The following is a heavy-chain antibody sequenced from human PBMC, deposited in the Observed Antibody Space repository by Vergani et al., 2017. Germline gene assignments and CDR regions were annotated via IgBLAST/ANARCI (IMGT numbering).Heavy chain of an antibody. J-gene: IGHJ6*02. CDR1: GFTFSSYA. V-gene: IGHV3-23*01. D-gene: IGHD7-27*01. CDR3: AKEGFKLGMGPERYYGMDV. CDR2: ISGSGGST. Sequence: EVQLLESGGGLVQPGGSLRLSCAASGFTFSSYAMSWVRQAPGKGLEWVSAISGSGGSTYYADSVKGRFTISRDNSKNTLYLQMNSLRAEDTAVYYCAKEGFKLGMGPERYYGMDVWGQGTTVTVSS.